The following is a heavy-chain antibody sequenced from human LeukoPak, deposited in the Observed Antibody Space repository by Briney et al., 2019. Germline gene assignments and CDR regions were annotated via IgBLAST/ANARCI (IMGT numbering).Heavy chain of an antibody. Sequence: PGGSLRLSCAASGFTFSSYNMIWVRQAPGKGLEWVSSIIDSGSNKYYAESVKGRFTISRDNAKNSLYLQMNSLRVEDTAVYYCARDGRSGFFDYWGQGTLVTVSS. J-gene: IGHJ4*02. CDR1: GFTFSSYN. CDR3: ARDGRSGFFDY. CDR2: IIDSGSNK. D-gene: IGHD3-22*01. V-gene: IGHV3-21*01.